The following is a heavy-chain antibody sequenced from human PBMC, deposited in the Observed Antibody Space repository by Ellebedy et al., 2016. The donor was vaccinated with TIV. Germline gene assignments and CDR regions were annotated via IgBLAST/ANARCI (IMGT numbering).Heavy chain of an antibody. V-gene: IGHV5-10-1*01. Sequence: GESLKISCKGSGDRLTGYWISWVRQMPGKGLEWMGRIDPSDSYTNYSPSFQGHVTISADKSIRTAYLQWSSLKASDTAMYFCLYRDDYDNAHDDWGQGTLVTVSS. CDR2: IDPSDSYT. J-gene: IGHJ4*02. CDR1: GDRLTGYW. D-gene: IGHD3-16*01. CDR3: LYRDDYDNAHDD.